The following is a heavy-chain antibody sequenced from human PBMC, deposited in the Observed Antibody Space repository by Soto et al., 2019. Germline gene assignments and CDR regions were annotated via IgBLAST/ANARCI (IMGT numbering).Heavy chain of an antibody. D-gene: IGHD2-21*01. CDR3: ARKVVGSTSRPDYWYFDL. Sequence: EVQLLESGGDSVQPGGSVRLSCAGSGFTFINYAINWVRQAPGKGLELVSTISGGGDGTFFADSVRGRFTFSRDNSKNTVTLQMNSLGVDDTAVYYCARKVVGSTSRPDYWYFDLWGRGTLVTVSS. V-gene: IGHV3-23*01. CDR2: ISGGGDGT. J-gene: IGHJ2*01. CDR1: GFTFINYA.